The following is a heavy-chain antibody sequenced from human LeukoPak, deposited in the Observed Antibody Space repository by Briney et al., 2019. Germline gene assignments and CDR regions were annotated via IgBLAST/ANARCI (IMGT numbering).Heavy chain of an antibody. CDR1: GFTFSSYS. D-gene: IGHD3-9*01. CDR3: ARVASSRYFDWVDY. V-gene: IGHV3-21*01. CDR2: ISSSSSYI. Sequence: GGSLRLSCAASGFTFSSYSMHWVRHAPGKGLEWVSSISSSSSYIDYADSVKGRFTISRDNAKNALYLQMNSLRAEDTAVYYCARVASSRYFDWVDYWGQGTLVTVSS. J-gene: IGHJ4*02.